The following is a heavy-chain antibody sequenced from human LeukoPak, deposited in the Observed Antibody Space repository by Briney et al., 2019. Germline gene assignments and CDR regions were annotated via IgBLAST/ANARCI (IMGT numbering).Heavy chain of an antibody. J-gene: IGHJ3*02. CDR3: ARVASGAFDI. CDR2: MNPNSGNT. Sequence: ASVKVSCKASGYTFTSYDINWVRLAAGQGREWMGWMNPNSGNTGYAQKFQGRVTITRNTSISTAYMELSSLRSEDTAVYYCARVASGAFDIWGQGTTVTVSS. CDR1: GYTFTSYD. D-gene: IGHD2-15*01. V-gene: IGHV1-8*03.